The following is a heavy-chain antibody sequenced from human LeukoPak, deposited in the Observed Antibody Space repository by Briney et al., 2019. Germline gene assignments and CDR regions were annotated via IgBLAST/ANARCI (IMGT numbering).Heavy chain of an antibody. CDR3: TIDGDDILTGCFDY. J-gene: IGHJ4*02. CDR2: ISGSGGST. D-gene: IGHD3-9*01. Sequence: GGSLRLSCAASGFTFSSYAMSWVRQAPGKGLEWVSAISGSGGSTYYADSVKGRFTISRDNSKNTLYLQMNSLRAEDTAVYYCTIDGDDILTGCFDYWGQGTLVTVSS. V-gene: IGHV3-23*01. CDR1: GFTFSSYA.